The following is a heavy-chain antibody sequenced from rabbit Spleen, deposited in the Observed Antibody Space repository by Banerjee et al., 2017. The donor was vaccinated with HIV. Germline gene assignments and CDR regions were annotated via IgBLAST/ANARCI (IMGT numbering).Heavy chain of an antibody. V-gene: IGHV1S7*01. D-gene: IGHD1-1*01. CDR1: GFTLRSYY. CDR3: ARGYDTSSGDRLDL. Sequence: QLEESAGGLVQPGGSLKLSCKASGFTLRSYYMNWVRQAPGKGLEWIGYIDPVFGITYSANWVNGRFSISRENAQNTVFLQMTSLTAADTATYFCARGYDTSSGDRLDLWGPGTLVTVS. CDR2: IDPVFGIT. J-gene: IGHJ6*01.